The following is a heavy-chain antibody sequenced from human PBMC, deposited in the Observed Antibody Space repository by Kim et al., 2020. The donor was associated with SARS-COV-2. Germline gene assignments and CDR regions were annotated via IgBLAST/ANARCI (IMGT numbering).Heavy chain of an antibody. CDR1: GFTFSSYA. V-gene: IGHV3-30-3*01. CDR2: ISYDGSNK. D-gene: IGHD6-19*01. J-gene: IGHJ4*02. CDR3: ARVVFPYSSGWRYFDY. Sequence: GGSLRLSCAASGFTFSSYAMHWVRQAPGKGLEWVAVISYDGSNKYYADSVKGRFTISRDNSKNTLYLQMNSLRAEDTAVYYCARVVFPYSSGWRYFDYWGQGTLVTVSS.